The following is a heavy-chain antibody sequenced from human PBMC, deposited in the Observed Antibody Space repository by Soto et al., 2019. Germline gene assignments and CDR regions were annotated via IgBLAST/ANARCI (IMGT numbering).Heavy chain of an antibody. CDR1: GGTFSSYT. V-gene: IGHV1-69*08. J-gene: IGHJ3*02. D-gene: IGHD1-20*01. CDR2: IIPILGIA. Sequence: QVQLVQSGAEVKKPGSSVKVSCKASGGTFSSYTISWVRQAPEQGLEWMGRIIPILGIANYAQKFQGRVTITADKSTSTAYMELSSLRSEDTAVYYCARDDNSGAFDIWGQGTMVTVSS. CDR3: ARDDNSGAFDI.